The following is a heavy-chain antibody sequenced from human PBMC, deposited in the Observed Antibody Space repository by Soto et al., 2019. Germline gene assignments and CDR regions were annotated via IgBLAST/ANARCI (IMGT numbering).Heavy chain of an antibody. CDR1: GFTFSEYD. CDR2: LWRDGSKV. D-gene: IGHD6-19*01. J-gene: IGHJ4*02. CDR3: ARDGTGWTGGDH. V-gene: IGHV3-33*01. Sequence: PGGSLRLSCAASGFTFSEYDMHWVRQAPGKRLEWVAVLWRDGSKVYYADSVKGRFTISGDNSKNTLYLEMNSLRVEDTAVYYCARDGTGWTGGDHWGQGTLVTVS.